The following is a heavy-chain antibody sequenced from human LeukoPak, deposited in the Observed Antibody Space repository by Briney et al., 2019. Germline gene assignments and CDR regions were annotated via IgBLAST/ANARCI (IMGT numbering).Heavy chain of an antibody. CDR1: GGSFSGYY. D-gene: IGHD2-2*01. Sequence: PSETLSLTCAVYGGSFSGYYWSWIRQPPGKGLEWIGEINHSGSTNYNPSLKSRVTISVDTSKNQFSLKLSSVTAADTAVYYCATETMPPNYSDYWGQGTLVTVSS. V-gene: IGHV4-34*01. J-gene: IGHJ4*02. CDR3: ATETMPPNYSDY. CDR2: INHSGST.